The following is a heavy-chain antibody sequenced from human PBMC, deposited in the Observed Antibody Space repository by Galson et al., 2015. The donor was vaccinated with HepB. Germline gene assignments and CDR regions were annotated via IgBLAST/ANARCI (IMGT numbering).Heavy chain of an antibody. CDR1: RFMFSTYG. Sequence: SLRLSCAASRFMFSTYGMHWVRQAPGKGLEWVALIQFDGSNKSYADSVKGRFTISRDNSKSTLYLQMNSLRAEDTAVYYCARDLGRRAAAGYPYYYGMDVWGQGTTVAVSS. V-gene: IGHV3-33*08. CDR3: ARDLGRRAAAGYPYYYGMDV. J-gene: IGHJ6*02. CDR2: IQFDGSNK. D-gene: IGHD6-13*01.